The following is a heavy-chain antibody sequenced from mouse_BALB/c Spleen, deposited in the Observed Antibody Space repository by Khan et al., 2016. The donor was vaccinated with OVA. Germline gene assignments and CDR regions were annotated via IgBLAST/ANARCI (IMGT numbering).Heavy chain of an antibody. CDR3: ARIHYGSSFDY. Sequence: EVPLQQSGPELVKPGASVKMSCKASGYTFTSYVMHWVKQKPGQGLEWIGYINFYNDGTKYNEKFKGKATLTSDKAYSTAYMQLSSLTAEDSAVYYCARIHYGSSFDYWGQGTTLTVSS. CDR2: INFYNDGT. D-gene: IGHD1-1*01. CDR1: GYTFTSYV. J-gene: IGHJ2*01. V-gene: IGHV1S136*01.